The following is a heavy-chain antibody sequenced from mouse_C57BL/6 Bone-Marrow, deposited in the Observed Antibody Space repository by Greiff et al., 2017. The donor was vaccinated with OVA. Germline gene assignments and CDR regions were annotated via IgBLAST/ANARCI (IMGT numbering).Heavy chain of an antibody. D-gene: IGHD1-1*01. J-gene: IGHJ4*01. CDR2: ISYSGTI. Sequence: EVMLVESGPGLVKPSQTVFLTCTVTGISITTGNYRWSWIRQFPGNKLEWIGYISYSGTITYNPSLTSRTTITRDTPKNQFFLEMNSLPAEDTATYDCAREGYGSSYVDYWGQGTSVTVSS. CDR1: GISITTGNYR. CDR3: AREGYGSSYVDY. V-gene: IGHV3-5*01.